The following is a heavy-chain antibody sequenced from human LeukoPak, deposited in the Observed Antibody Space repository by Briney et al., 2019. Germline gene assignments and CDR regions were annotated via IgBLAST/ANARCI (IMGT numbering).Heavy chain of an antibody. CDR1: GGSISSGSHY. Sequence: SETLSLTCSVTGGSISSGSHYWSWIRQHPGKGLESIGYIYYSGSTYYNPSLKSRVTISVDTSKNQFSLKLSSVTAADTAVYYCAAGYCSGGSCYSAGDWFDPWGQGTLVTVSS. CDR2: IYYSGST. CDR3: AAGYCSGGSCYSAGDWFDP. D-gene: IGHD2-15*01. V-gene: IGHV4-31*03. J-gene: IGHJ5*02.